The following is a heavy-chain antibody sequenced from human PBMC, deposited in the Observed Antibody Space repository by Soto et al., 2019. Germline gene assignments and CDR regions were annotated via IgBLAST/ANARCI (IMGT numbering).Heavy chain of an antibody. Sequence: QVQLVESGGGGVQPGRSLRLSCAVSGFTLSSYGMHWVRQAPGKGLEWVAFISEDESNKYYAGSVKGRFTISRDNSKNTLYLQMSSLRSDDTALYYCTMEADAFDVWGQGTMVTVSS. J-gene: IGHJ3*01. CDR1: GFTLSSYG. CDR3: TMEADAFDV. D-gene: IGHD3-3*01. V-gene: IGHV3-30*03. CDR2: ISEDESNK.